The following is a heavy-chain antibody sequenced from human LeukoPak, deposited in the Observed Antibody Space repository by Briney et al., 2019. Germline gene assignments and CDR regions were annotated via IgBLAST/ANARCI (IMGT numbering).Heavy chain of an antibody. V-gene: IGHV1-8*01. CDR1: GYTFSTYD. J-gene: IGHJ5*02. D-gene: IGHD3-10*01. Sequence: VASVKVSCKASGYTFSTYDINWVRQVTGQGLEWMGWMNPNSGNTGYAQNIQGRVTMTRNTSINTAYMELSSLRSEGTAVYYCARGPSRDYGSGSSWFDPWGQGTLVTVSS. CDR2: MNPNSGNT. CDR3: ARGPSRDYGSGSSWFDP.